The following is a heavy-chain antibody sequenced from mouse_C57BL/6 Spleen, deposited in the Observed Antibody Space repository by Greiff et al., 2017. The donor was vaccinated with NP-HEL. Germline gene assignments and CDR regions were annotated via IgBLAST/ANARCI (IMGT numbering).Heavy chain of an antibody. CDR2: IDPETGGT. CDR3: TRWVITTVVAWYFDV. Sequence: QVQLKESGAELVRPGASVTLSCKASGYTFTDYEMHWVKQTPVHGLEWIGAIDPETGGTAYNQKFKGKAILTADKSSSTAYMELRSLTSEDSAVYYCTRWVITTVVAWYFDVWGTGTTVTVSS. J-gene: IGHJ1*03. CDR1: GYTFTDYE. D-gene: IGHD1-1*01. V-gene: IGHV1-15*01.